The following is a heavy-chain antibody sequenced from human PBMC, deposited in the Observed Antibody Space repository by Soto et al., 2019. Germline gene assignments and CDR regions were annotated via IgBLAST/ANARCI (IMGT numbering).Heavy chain of an antibody. D-gene: IGHD2-15*01. CDR1: GGTFSSYA. V-gene: IGHV1-69*13. CDR3: ARDEVHCGGGSCSPYWYFDL. J-gene: IGHJ2*01. Sequence: SVKVSCKASGGTFSSYASSWVRQAPGQGLEWMGGIIPIFGTANYAQKFQGRVTITADESTSTAYMELSSLRSEDTAVYYCARDEVHCGGGSCSPYWYFDLWGRGTLVTVSS. CDR2: IIPIFGTA.